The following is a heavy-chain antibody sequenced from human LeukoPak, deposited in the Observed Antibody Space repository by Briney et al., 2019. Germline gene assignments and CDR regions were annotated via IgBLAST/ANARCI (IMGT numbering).Heavy chain of an antibody. V-gene: IGHV3-23*01. CDR3: ARDRFPGY. Sequence: GGPLRLSCAASGFTFSNYAMSWVRQAPGKGLEWVSGISGSGGSTFYADSVKGRFTISRDNSKNTLYLQMNSLRAEDTAVYYCARDRFPGYWGQGTLVTVSS. J-gene: IGHJ4*02. CDR1: GFTFSNYA. D-gene: IGHD3-10*01. CDR2: ISGSGGST.